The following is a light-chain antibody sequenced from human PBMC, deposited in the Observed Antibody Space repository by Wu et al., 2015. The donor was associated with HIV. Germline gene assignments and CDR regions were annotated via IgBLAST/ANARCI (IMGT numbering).Light chain of an antibody. CDR3: QQSSNSPWT. J-gene: IGKJ1*01. CDR2: SAS. CDR1: QSVNSKY. V-gene: IGKV3-20*01. Sequence: EIVLTQSPGTLSLSPGERATLSCRASQSVNSKYFAWYQQKPGQAPRLLIYSASTRATDIPDRFSGSGSGTDFTLTITRLEPDDFAVYYCQQSSNSPWTFGQGTKVEIK.